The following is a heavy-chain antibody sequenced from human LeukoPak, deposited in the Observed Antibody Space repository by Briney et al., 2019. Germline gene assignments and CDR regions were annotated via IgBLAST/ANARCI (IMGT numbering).Heavy chain of an antibody. Sequence: GGSLRLSCAASGFTFSTYDMSWVRQAPGKGLEWVSGISGSGGSTNYADSVKGRFATSRDNSKKTLYLQMNSLRAEDTAVYYCAKVGSSGSRGKIDYWGQGTLVTVSS. D-gene: IGHD6-19*01. CDR1: GFTFSTYD. CDR3: AKVGSSGSRGKIDY. V-gene: IGHV3-23*01. J-gene: IGHJ4*02. CDR2: ISGSGGST.